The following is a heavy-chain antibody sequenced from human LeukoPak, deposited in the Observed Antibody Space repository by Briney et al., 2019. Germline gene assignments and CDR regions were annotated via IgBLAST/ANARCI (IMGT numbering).Heavy chain of an antibody. CDR1: GFTFSTYD. V-gene: IGHV3-7*01. CDR2: IKQDGSEK. J-gene: IGHJ1*01. CDR3: ATGYSSGWYFYFQH. Sequence: GGTLRLSCGASGFTFSTYDMSWVRQAPGKGLEWVANIKQDGSEKNYVDSVKGRFTISRDNAKNSLSLRMNSLSAEDTAVYYCATGYSSGWYFYFQHWGQGSLVSVSS. D-gene: IGHD6-19*01.